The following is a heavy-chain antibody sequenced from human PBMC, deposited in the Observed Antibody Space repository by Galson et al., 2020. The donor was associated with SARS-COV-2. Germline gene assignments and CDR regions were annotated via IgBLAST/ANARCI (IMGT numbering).Heavy chain of an antibody. CDR1: GFTFSSYA. V-gene: IGHV3-30*04. Sequence: GESLKISCAASGFTFSSYAMHWVRQAPGKGLEWVAVISYDGSNKYYADSVKGRFTISRDNSKNTLYLQMNSLRAEDTAVYYCARDDEDIVLVVAAPDYWGQGTLVTVSS. CDR2: ISYDGSNK. CDR3: ARDDEDIVLVVAAPDY. J-gene: IGHJ4*02. D-gene: IGHD2-15*01.